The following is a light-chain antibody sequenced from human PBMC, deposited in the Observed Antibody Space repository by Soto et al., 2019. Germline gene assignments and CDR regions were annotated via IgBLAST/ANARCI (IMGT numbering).Light chain of an antibody. CDR3: QQYDSVPYT. CDR1: QDISKS. J-gene: IGKJ2*01. CDR2: LTS. Sequence: DIQMTQSPSSLSASVGDRVTITCQASQDISKSLNWYQQKPGQAPKLLIYLTSNLERGVPSRFSGSGSGTHFSLTISSLQPAYFATYFCQQYDSVPYTFGQGTMLDMK. V-gene: IGKV1-33*01.